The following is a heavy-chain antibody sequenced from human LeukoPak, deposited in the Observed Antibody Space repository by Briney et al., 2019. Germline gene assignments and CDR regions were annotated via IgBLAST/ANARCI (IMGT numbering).Heavy chain of an antibody. CDR3: ARDRRAASSIFDY. D-gene: IGHD6-13*01. CDR2: IYYSRSP. J-gene: IGHJ4*02. CDR1: GDSISTYY. V-gene: IGHV4-59*01. Sequence: SETLSLTCTVSGDSISTYYWSWIRQPPGKGLEWIGNIYYSRSPNYNPSLKSRVTISIDTSKNQFSLKLSSVTAADTAVYYCARDRRAASSIFDYWGQGTLVTVSS.